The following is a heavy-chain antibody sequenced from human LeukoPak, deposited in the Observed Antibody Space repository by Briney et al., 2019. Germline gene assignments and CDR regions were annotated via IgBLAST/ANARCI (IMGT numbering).Heavy chain of an antibody. J-gene: IGHJ4*02. CDR1: GFTFSSYA. Sequence: GGSLRLSCAASGFTFSSYAMHWVRQAPGKGLEWVAVISYDGSNKYYADSVKGRFTISRDNSKNTLFLQMTSLRAEDTAVYYCAREEGPLDYWGQGTLVTVSS. CDR3: AREEGPLDY. CDR2: ISYDGSNK. V-gene: IGHV3-30*14.